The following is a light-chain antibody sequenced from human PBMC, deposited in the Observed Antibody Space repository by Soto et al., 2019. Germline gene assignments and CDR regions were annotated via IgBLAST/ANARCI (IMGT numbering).Light chain of an antibody. CDR3: QQYGSSPRT. J-gene: IGKJ1*01. CDR1: QSVSSY. Sequence: IVLTQSTATLSLSTGEIAPLPWRASQSVSSYLAWYQQKPGQAPRLLSYGTSSRATGIPDRFSGSGSGTEFTLTISRLEPEDFEVYYCQQYGSSPRTFGQGTKVDI. CDR2: GTS. V-gene: IGKV3-20*01.